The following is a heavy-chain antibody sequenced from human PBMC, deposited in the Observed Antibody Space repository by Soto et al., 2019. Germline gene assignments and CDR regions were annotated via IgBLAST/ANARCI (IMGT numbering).Heavy chain of an antibody. CDR3: ARAVTGYDILTGYYSGWFDP. CDR2: IYYSGST. CDR1: GGSISSYY. V-gene: IGHV4-59*01. D-gene: IGHD3-9*01. Sequence: SETLSLTCTVSGGSISSYYWSWIRQPPGKGLEWIGYIYYSGSTNYNPSLKSRVTISVDTSKNQFSLKLSSVTAADTAVYYCARAVTGYDILTGYYSGWFDPWGQGTLVTVSS. J-gene: IGHJ5*02.